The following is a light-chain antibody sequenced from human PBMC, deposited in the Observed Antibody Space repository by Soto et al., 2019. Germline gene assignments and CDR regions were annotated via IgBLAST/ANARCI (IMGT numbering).Light chain of an antibody. V-gene: IGKV3-11*01. Sequence: EIVLTQSPATLSLSPGERATLSCRASQSVSSYLAWYQQKPGQAPRLLIYDASNRATGIPARFSGSGSGTDFTLTISSLEPEDFAVYYCPQRGNWPLTFGGGT. CDR3: PQRGNWPLT. CDR1: QSVSSY. J-gene: IGKJ4*01. CDR2: DAS.